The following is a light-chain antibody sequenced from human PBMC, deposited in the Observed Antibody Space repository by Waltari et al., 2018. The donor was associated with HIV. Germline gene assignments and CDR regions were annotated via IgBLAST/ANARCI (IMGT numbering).Light chain of an antibody. V-gene: IGKV1-12*01. J-gene: IGKJ2*01. CDR1: QFVSTS. CDR2: DAS. Sequence: DLQMTQSPSPMSASVGDKVTITCRATQFVSTSLAWYQQRPNRAPKLLIFDASRLQSGAPSRFSDRGSGTQVTLTINSLQTREVGTYYCQQAHSFPHTFGQGT. CDR3: QQAHSFPHT.